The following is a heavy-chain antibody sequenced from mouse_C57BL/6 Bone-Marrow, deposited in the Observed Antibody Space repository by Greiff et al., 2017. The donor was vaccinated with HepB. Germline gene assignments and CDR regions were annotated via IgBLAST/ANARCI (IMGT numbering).Heavy chain of an antibody. J-gene: IGHJ4*01. CDR2: IRLKSDNYAT. Sequence: EVKVEESGGGLVQPGGSMKLSCVASGFTFSNYWMNWVRQSPEKGLEWVAQIRLKSDNYATHYAESVKGRFTISRDDSKSSVYLQMYNLSAEDTGISYCSLTVITTNYAIAYWGQGTSVTVSS. CDR1: GFTFSNYW. CDR3: SLTVITTNYAIAY. V-gene: IGHV6-3*01. D-gene: IGHD1-1*01.